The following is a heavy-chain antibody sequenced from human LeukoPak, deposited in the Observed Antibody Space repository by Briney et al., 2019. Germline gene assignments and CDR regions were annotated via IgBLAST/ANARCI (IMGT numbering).Heavy chain of an antibody. D-gene: IGHD6-19*01. V-gene: IGHV3-48*03. Sequence: PGGSLRLSCAASGFTFSSYEMNWVRQAPGKGLEWVSYISSSGSTIYYADSVKGQFTISRDNAKNSLYLQMNSLRAEDTAVYYCARVPAVAGGNWGQGTLVTVSS. CDR2: ISSSGSTI. J-gene: IGHJ4*02. CDR3: ARVPAVAGGN. CDR1: GFTFSSYE.